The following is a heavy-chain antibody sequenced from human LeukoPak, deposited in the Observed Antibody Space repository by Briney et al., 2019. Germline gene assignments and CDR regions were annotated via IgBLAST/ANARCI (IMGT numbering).Heavy chain of an antibody. CDR3: ARDASIHDSRFYGMDV. V-gene: IGHV3-66*01. D-gene: IGHD2/OR15-2a*01. CDR2: IYSGGST. J-gene: IGHJ6*02. CDR1: GFTVSSNY. Sequence: GGSLRLSCAASGFTVSSNYMSWVRQAPGKGLEWVSVIYSGGSTYFADSVKGRFTISRDNSKNTLYLQMNSLRAEDTAVYYCARDASIHDSRFYGMDVWGQGTTVTVSS.